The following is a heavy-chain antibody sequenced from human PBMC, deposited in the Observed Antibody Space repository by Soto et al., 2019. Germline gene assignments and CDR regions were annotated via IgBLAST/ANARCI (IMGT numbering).Heavy chain of an antibody. Sequence: VGSLRLSCAASGFTFRTYGMHWVRQAPGKGLEWVAFISDDGSQKYYGDSVKGRFTISRDNSKNTLSLRMISLRTEDTSVYYCAKEAPGGWHFFDTWGQGTLVTVSS. J-gene: IGHJ4*02. V-gene: IGHV3-30*18. CDR2: ISDDGSQK. CDR1: GFTFRTYG. D-gene: IGHD6-19*01. CDR3: AKEAPGGWHFFDT.